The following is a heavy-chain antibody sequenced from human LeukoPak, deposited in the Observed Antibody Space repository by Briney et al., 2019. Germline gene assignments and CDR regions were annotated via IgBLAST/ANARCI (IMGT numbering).Heavy chain of an antibody. Sequence: GWSLRLSCAASGFTFSSYEMNWVRQAPGKGLEGVSYISSSGSTIYYADSVKGRFTISRDNAKNSLYLQMNSLRAEDTAVYYCARVWYSSGWYEDYYMDVWGKGTTVTISS. D-gene: IGHD6-19*01. CDR2: ISSSGSTI. J-gene: IGHJ6*03. CDR3: ARVWYSSGWYEDYYMDV. V-gene: IGHV3-48*03. CDR1: GFTFSSYE.